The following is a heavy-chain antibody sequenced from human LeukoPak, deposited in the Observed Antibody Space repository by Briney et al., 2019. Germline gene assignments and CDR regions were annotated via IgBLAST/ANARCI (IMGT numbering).Heavy chain of an antibody. CDR2: IKSKIDGGTI. V-gene: IGHV3-15*01. J-gene: IGHJ4*02. Sequence: GGSLRLSCVASGFTFSDAWMSWVRQAPGKGLEWVGRIKSKIDGGTIDYGAPVKGRFTISRDDSRNTLYLQMNSLKTEDAAVYYCTTRRQDGCWGQGTLVTVS. D-gene: IGHD6-25*01. CDR3: TTRRQDGC. CDR1: GFTFSDAW.